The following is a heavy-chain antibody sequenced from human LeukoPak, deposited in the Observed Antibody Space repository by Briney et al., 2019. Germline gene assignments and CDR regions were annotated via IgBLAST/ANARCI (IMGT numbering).Heavy chain of an antibody. CDR3: ARVGRSSGYYTFDY. J-gene: IGHJ4*02. CDR1: GGSISSYY. D-gene: IGHD3-22*01. Sequence: PSETLSLTCTVSGGSISSYYWSWIRQPPGKGLEWIGFIYSSGSSNYNPSLKSRVTMSVDTSKNQFSLKLSSVTSADTAVYYCARVGRSSGYYTFDYWGQGTLVTVSS. V-gene: IGHV4-59*01. CDR2: IYSSGSS.